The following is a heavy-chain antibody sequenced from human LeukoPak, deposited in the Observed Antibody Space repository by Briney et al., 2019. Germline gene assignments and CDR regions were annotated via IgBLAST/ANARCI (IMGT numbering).Heavy chain of an antibody. J-gene: IGHJ4*02. V-gene: IGHV3-33*01. CDR2: IWYDGNYK. CDR3: AREYYYDSSGSYSYYFDY. Sequence: GGSLGLSCAASGFTFSNYGMHWVRQAPGKGLEWVAVIWYDGNYKYYADSVQGRFTISRDNSKNTLYLQMNSLRAEDTAVYYCAREYYYDSSGSYSYYFDYWGQGTLVTVSS. CDR1: GFTFSNYG. D-gene: IGHD3-22*01.